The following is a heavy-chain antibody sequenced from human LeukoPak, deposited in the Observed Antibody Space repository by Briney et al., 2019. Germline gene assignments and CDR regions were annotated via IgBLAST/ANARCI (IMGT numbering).Heavy chain of an antibody. J-gene: IGHJ3*02. CDR3: ARQGVNHGAFDI. Sequence: GGSLRLSCAASGFTFSSYAMHWVRQAPGKGLEWVAVISYDGSNKYYADSVKGRFTISRDNSKNTLYLQMNSLRAEDTAVYYCARQGVNHGAFDIWGQGTMVTVSS. V-gene: IGHV3-30-3*01. CDR1: GFTFSSYA. CDR2: ISYDGSNK. D-gene: IGHD2-8*01.